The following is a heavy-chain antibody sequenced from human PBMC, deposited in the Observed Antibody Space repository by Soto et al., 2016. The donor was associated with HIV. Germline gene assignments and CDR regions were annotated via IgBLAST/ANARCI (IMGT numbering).Heavy chain of an antibody. Sequence: EVQLVESGGGLVQPGGSLKLSCAASGSTFSGSALHWVRQASGKGLEWVGRIRSKADNYATTYAASVIGRFTISRDDSQNTTYLQMSSVKTEDTATYYCTRLTMHRGVPLGAMDVWGQGTTVTVSS. CDR2: IRSKADNYAT. CDR1: GSTFSGSA. J-gene: IGHJ6*02. V-gene: IGHV3-73*01. D-gene: IGHD3-10*01. CDR3: TRLTMHRGVPLGAMDV.